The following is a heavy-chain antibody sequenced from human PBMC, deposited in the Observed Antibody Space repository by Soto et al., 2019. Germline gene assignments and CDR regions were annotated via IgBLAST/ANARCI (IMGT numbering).Heavy chain of an antibody. Sequence: GGSLRLSCAASGFTFSGYGMRWVRQAPGKGLEWVAVISYDGSNKYYADSVKGRFTISRDNSKNTLYLQMNSLRAEDTAVYYCAKARIAYENWFDPWGQGTLVTVSS. CDR2: ISYDGSNK. J-gene: IGHJ5*02. CDR1: GFTFSGYG. CDR3: AKARIAYENWFDP. D-gene: IGHD6-13*01. V-gene: IGHV3-30*18.